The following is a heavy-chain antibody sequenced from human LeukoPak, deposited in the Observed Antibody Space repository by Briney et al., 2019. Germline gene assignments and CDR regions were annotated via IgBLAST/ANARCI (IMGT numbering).Heavy chain of an antibody. Sequence: SVKVSCKASGGTFSSYAISWVRQAPGQGLEWMGTIIPMFATSNYAQKFQGRVTITTDESTNTAYMDLSSLRSEDTAVYYCAAVDTGMVFKVLYYFDYWGQGTLVTVSS. J-gene: IGHJ4*02. CDR3: AAVDTGMVFKVLYYFDY. D-gene: IGHD5-18*01. CDR1: GGTFSSYA. CDR2: IIPMFATS. V-gene: IGHV1-69*05.